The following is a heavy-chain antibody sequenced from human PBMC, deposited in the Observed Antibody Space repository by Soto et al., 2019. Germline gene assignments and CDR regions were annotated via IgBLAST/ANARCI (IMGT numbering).Heavy chain of an antibody. D-gene: IGHD6-6*01. CDR1: GGSISGYC. CDR3: ARGGMDRQLGQDY. Sequence: SETLCLTCAVYGGSISGYCWSWIRQPPGKGLEWIGEINHSGSTNYNPSLKSRVTISVDTSKNQFSLKLSSVTAADTAVYYCARGGMDRQLGQDYWGQGTLVTVSS. J-gene: IGHJ4*02. CDR2: INHSGST. V-gene: IGHV4-34*01.